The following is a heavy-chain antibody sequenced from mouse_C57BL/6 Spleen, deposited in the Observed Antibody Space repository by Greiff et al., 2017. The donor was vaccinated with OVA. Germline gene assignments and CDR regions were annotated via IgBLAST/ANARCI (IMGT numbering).Heavy chain of an antibody. CDR3: ARYGNPGAMDY. V-gene: IGHV1-63*01. CDR1: GYTFTNYW. D-gene: IGHD2-10*02. Sequence: QVQLKESGAELVRPGTSVKMSCKASGYTFTNYWIGWAKQRPGHGLEWIGDIYPGGGYTNYNEKFKGKATLTADKSSSTAYMQFSSLTSEDSAIYYCARYGNPGAMDYWGQGTSVTVSS. CDR2: IYPGGGYT. J-gene: IGHJ4*01.